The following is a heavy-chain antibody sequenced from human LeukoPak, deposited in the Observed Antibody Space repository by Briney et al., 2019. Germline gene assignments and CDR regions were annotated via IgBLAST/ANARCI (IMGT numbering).Heavy chain of an antibody. CDR2: IYYSGST. CDR1: GGPISSYY. V-gene: IGHV4-59*01. J-gene: IGHJ3*02. CDR3: ARERARAFDI. Sequence: SETLSLTCTVSGGPISSYYWSWIPQPPGKGLEWIGYIYYSGSTNYNPSLKSRVTISVDTSKNQFSLKLSSVTAADTAVYYCARERARAFDIWGQGTMVTVSS.